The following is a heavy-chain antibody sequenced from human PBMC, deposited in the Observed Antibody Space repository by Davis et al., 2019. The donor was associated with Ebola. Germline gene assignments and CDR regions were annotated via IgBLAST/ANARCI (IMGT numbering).Heavy chain of an antibody. Sequence: ASVKVSCKASGYTFTAYYLHWVRQAPGQGLEWMGWINPDSGDPNYAQKFQGRVTMTRDTSIKTAYVEVSSLKSDDPAVYYCARVRVHLVETFDIWGQGTLVTDSS. CDR1: GYTFTAYY. V-gene: IGHV1-2*02. CDR2: INPDSGDP. D-gene: IGHD2-21*01. J-gene: IGHJ3*02. CDR3: ARVRVHLVETFDI.